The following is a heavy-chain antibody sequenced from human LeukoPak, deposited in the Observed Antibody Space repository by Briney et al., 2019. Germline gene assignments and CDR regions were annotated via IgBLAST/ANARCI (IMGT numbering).Heavy chain of an antibody. CDR3: ARAAPRWGFDY. V-gene: IGHV4-59*01. Sequence: PSETLSLTCTVSGGSISSYYWSWIRQPPGKGLEWIGYIYYSGSTNYNPSLKSRVTISVDTSKNQFSLKLSSVTAADTAVYYCARAAPRWGFDYWGQGTPVTVSS. D-gene: IGHD3-16*01. CDR1: GGSISSYY. J-gene: IGHJ4*02. CDR2: IYYSGST.